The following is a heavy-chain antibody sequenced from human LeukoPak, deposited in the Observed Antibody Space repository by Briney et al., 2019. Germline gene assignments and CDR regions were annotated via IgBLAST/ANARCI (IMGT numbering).Heavy chain of an antibody. Sequence: PSETQSLTCTVSGGSISSSSYYWGWIRQPPGKGLEWIGSIYYSGSTYYNPSLKSRVTISVDTSKNQFSLNLSSVTAADTAVYYCARLYYDSSGYYQICYFDYWGQGTLVTVSS. CDR2: IYYSGST. D-gene: IGHD3-22*01. J-gene: IGHJ4*02. CDR3: ARLYYDSSGYYQICYFDY. V-gene: IGHV4-39*01. CDR1: GGSISSSSYY.